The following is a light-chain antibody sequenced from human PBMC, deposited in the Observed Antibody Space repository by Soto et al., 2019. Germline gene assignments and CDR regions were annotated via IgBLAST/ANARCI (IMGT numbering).Light chain of an antibody. CDR3: QQYNNYWT. V-gene: IGKV1-5*01. CDR1: QTISSW. CDR2: DAS. J-gene: IGKJ1*01. Sequence: IQMNQSPYTLSASIGDRVTLTCRASQTISSWLAWYQQKPGKAPKLLIYDASILESGVPSRFSGSGSGTEFTLTISSLQPDDFATYYCQQYNNYWTFGQGTKVDI.